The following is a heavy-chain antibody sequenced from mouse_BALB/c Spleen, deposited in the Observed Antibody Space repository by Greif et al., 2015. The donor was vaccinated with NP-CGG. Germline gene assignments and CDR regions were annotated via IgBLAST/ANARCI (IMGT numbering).Heavy chain of an antibody. D-gene: IGHD1-1*01. V-gene: IGHV7-3*02. CDR2: IGNKANGYTT. J-gene: IGHJ1*01. CDR1: GFTFTDYY. CDR3: ARDYYGSSYWYFDV. Sequence: DVHLVESGGGLVQPGGSLRLSCATSGFTFTDYYMSWVRQPPGKALEWLGFIGNKANGYTTEYSASVKGRFTISRDNSQSILYLQMNTLRAEDSATYYCARDYYGSSYWYFDVWGAGTTVTVSS.